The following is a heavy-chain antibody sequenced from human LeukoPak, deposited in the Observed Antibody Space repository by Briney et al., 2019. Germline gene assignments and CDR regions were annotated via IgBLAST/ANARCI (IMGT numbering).Heavy chain of an antibody. CDR1: GFTFSSYS. J-gene: IGHJ3*02. D-gene: IGHD3-22*01. CDR2: ISSSSSYI. CDR3: ARAPPITMIVVVPDAFDI. V-gene: IGHV3-21*01. Sequence: PGGSLRLSCAASGFTFSSYSMNWVRQAPGKGLEWVSSISSSSSYIYYADSVKGRFTISRDNAKNSLYLQMNSLRAEDTAVYYCARAPPITMIVVVPDAFDIWAKGQWSPSLQ.